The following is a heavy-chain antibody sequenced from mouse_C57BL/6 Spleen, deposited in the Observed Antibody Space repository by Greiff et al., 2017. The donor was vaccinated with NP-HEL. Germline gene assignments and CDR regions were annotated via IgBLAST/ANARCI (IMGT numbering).Heavy chain of an antibody. CDR3: VCSVYYGSSPLAY. V-gene: IGHV1-61*01. J-gene: IGHJ3*01. Sequence: QVQLQQPGAELVRPGSSVKLSCKASGYTFTSYWMDWVKQRPGQGLEWIGNIYPSDSETHYNQKFKDKATLTVDKSSSTAYMQLSSLTSEDSAVYDCVCSVYYGSSPLAYWGQGTLVTVSA. CDR1: GYTFTSYW. CDR2: IYPSDSET. D-gene: IGHD1-1*01.